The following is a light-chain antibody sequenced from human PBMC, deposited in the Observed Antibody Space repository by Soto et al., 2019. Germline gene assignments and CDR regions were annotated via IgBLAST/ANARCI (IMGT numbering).Light chain of an antibody. Sequence: EIVLTQSPATLSLSPGERATLSCRASQSVTWYLAWYQQKPGQAPRLLIYDATNWATGIPARFSGSGSGTDFTLTISSLEPEDFAVYYCQQQTTYLTFGEGTRVEI. CDR1: QSVTWY. J-gene: IGKJ4*02. CDR2: DAT. V-gene: IGKV3-11*01. CDR3: QQQTTYLT.